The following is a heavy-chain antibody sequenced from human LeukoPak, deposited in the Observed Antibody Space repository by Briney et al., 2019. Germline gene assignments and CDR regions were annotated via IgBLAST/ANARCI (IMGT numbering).Heavy chain of an antibody. Sequence: SETLSLTCAVYGGSFSGYYWSWIRQPPGKGLEWIGETNHSGSTNYNPSLKSRVTISVDTSKNQFSLKLSSVTAADTAVYYCARAGTFNIVVVVAATPDAFDIWGQGTMVTVSS. D-gene: IGHD2-15*01. V-gene: IGHV4-34*01. CDR1: GGSFSGYY. CDR3: ARAGTFNIVVVVAATPDAFDI. J-gene: IGHJ3*02. CDR2: TNHSGST.